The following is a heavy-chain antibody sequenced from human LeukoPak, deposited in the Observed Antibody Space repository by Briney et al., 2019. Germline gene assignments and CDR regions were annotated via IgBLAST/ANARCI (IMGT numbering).Heavy chain of an antibody. CDR1: GFTFTSYP. V-gene: IGHV3-21*01. D-gene: IGHD6-6*01. Sequence: GGSLTLSCAPSGFTFTSYPTNCVRHAPGAGLEWGASISGAGTFIYYADSVKGRFTISRDNTKNSLYLQMNGLRAEDTAVYYCTRSSMAALAVDSWGQGTLATVSS. CDR3: TRSSMAALAVDS. J-gene: IGHJ4*02. CDR2: ISGAGTFI.